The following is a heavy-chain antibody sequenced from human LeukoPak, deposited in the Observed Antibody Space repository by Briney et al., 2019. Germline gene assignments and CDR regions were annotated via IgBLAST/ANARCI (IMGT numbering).Heavy chain of an antibody. D-gene: IGHD2/OR15-2a*01. CDR2: IYYSGST. V-gene: IGHV4-31*03. CDR3: ARSEYLFPRHRAFNWFDP. J-gene: IGHJ5*02. Sequence: SQTLSLTCTVSGGSISSGGYDWSWIRQHPGKGLEWIGYIYYSGSTYYNQSLKSRVTISVDTSKNQFSLKLSSVTAADTAVYYCARSEYLFPRHRAFNWFDPWGQGTLVTVSS. CDR1: GGSISSGGYD.